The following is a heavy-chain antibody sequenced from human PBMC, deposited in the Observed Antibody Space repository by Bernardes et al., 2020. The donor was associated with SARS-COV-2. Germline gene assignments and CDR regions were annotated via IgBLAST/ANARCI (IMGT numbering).Heavy chain of an antibody. CDR1: GFTVSSNY. CDR3: ARTQVGGTWDYFDY. J-gene: IGHJ4*02. V-gene: IGHV3-66*02. D-gene: IGHD1-26*01. Sequence: GGSLRLSCAASGFTVSSNYMSWVRQAPGKGLEWVSVIYSGGNTYYADSVKGRFTISRDNSKNTLYLQMNSLRAEDTAVYFCARTQVGGTWDYFDYWGQGTLVTVSS. CDR2: IYSGGNT.